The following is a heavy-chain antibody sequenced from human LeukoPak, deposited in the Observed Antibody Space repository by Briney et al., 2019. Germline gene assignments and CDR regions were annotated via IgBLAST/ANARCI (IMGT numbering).Heavy chain of an antibody. CDR1: GFTVSSNY. Sequence: PGGSLRLSCAASGFTVSSNYMSWVRQAPGKGLEWVSVIYSGGSTYYADSVKGRFTISRDNSKNTLYLQMNSLRAEDTAVYYCARARVGYSSGWSYYFDYGGQGTLVTVSA. CDR3: ARARVGYSSGWSYYFDY. V-gene: IGHV3-66*02. J-gene: IGHJ4*02. D-gene: IGHD6-19*01. CDR2: IYSGGST.